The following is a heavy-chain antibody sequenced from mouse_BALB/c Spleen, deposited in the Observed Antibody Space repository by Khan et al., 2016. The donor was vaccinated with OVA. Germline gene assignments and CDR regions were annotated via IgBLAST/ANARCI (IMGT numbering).Heavy chain of an antibody. CDR2: INSNDGTS. CDR3: AGDVYRGDEGYWYFDV. CDR1: GFAFSGSG. J-gene: IGHJ1*01. D-gene: IGHD1-3*01. Sequence: VELVESGGGLVQPGGSLKLSCAASGFAFSGSGMSWVRQTPDKRLELVATINSNDGTSYYPDSVRGRFTISRDNAKNTLHFQMSRLKSEDTAMYYCAGDVYRGDEGYWYFDVWGAGTMVTV. V-gene: IGHV5-6-3*01.